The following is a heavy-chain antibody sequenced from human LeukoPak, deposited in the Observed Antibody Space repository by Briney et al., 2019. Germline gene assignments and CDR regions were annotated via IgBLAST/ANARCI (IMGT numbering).Heavy chain of an antibody. CDR3: ARPFWSGYYDAFDI. CDR2: IYHSGST. CDR1: GYSISSDYY. D-gene: IGHD3-3*01. V-gene: IGHV4-38-2*01. Sequence: SETLSLTCAVSGYSISSDYYWGWIRQPPGKGLEWIGSIYHSGSTYYNPSLKSRVTISVDTSKNQFSLKLSSVTAADTAVYYCARPFWSGYYDAFDIWGQGTMVTVSS. J-gene: IGHJ3*02.